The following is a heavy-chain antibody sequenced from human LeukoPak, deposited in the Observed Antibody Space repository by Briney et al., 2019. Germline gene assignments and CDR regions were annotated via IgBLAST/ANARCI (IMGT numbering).Heavy chain of an antibody. CDR2: IYSGGST. V-gene: IGHV3-53*01. CDR1: GFTVSSNY. J-gene: IGHJ6*02. CDR3: ARDGTSVVAPTSYYYYYGMDV. D-gene: IGHD2-15*01. Sequence: GGSLRLSCAASGFTVSSNYMSWVRQAPGKGLEWVSVIYSGGSTYYADSVKGRFTISRDNSKNTLYLQMNSLRAEDTAVYCCARDGTSVVAPTSYYYYYGMDVWGQGTTVTVSS.